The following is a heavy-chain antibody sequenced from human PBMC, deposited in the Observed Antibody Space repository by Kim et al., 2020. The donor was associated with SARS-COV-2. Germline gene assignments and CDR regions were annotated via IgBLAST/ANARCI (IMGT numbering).Heavy chain of an antibody. D-gene: IGHD2-21*02. V-gene: IGHV3-30*07. J-gene: IGHJ4*02. Sequence: DSVKGRFTISRDNSKNTLYRQMNSMRAEDTAVYYCAREGSYCGGDCSIDYWGQGTLVTVSS. CDR3: AREGSYCGGDCSIDY.